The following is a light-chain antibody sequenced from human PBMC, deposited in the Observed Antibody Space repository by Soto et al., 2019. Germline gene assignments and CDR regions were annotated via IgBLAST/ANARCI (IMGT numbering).Light chain of an antibody. CDR2: VDD. CDR1: SPNIGAGFD. V-gene: IGLV1-40*01. J-gene: IGLJ2*01. Sequence: QSVLTQPPSVSGAPGQRVTTSGTGSSPNIGAGFDVHWYQQLPGTAPKLLIYVDDSRPSGVPDRFSGSKSGSSASLAITGLQAEDEADYYCQSYDSRLTAVVFGGGTQLTVL. CDR3: QSYDSRLTAVV.